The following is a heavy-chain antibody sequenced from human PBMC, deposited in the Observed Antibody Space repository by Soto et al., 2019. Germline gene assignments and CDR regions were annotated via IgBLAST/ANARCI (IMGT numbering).Heavy chain of an antibody. CDR1: GFIVSGIF. V-gene: IGHV3-66*01. CDR2: LSSDDKT. J-gene: IGHJ4*02. CDR3: ARDIFGGSYDFWH. D-gene: IGHD3-3*01. Sequence: GGFLRLSCAASGFIVSGIFMTWVRQVPGKGPEWVSTLSSDDKTYYADSVRGRFTISRDCSKNTLFLQMNTLRAEDTAVYHCARDIFGGSYDFWHGGQGTLVTVSS.